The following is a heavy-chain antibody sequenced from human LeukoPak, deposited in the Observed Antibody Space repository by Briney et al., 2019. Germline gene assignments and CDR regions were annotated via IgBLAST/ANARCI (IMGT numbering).Heavy chain of an antibody. CDR2: IKQDGSEK. Sequence: GGSLRLSCAAPGFTFSSYWMSWVRQAPGKGLEWVANIKQDGSEKYYVDSVKGRFTISRDNAKNSLYLQMNSLRAEDTAVYYCARPSRGRFDYWGQGTLVTVSS. CDR1: GFTFSSYW. V-gene: IGHV3-7*01. CDR3: ARPSRGRFDY. D-gene: IGHD3-10*01. J-gene: IGHJ4*02.